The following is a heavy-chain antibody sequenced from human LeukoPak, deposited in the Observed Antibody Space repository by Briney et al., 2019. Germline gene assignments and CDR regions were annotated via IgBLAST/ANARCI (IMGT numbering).Heavy chain of an antibody. CDR1: GFVFSKYN. J-gene: IGHJ6*02. Sequence: GGSLRLSCAASGFVFSKYNMHWVRQAPGKGLEWVSYISSSSSTIFYADSVKGRFTTSRDNAKNSLYLQMNSLRDEDTAVYYCARVLRSGFGMDVWGQGTTVTVSS. V-gene: IGHV3-48*02. CDR2: ISSSSSTI. CDR3: ARVLRSGFGMDV.